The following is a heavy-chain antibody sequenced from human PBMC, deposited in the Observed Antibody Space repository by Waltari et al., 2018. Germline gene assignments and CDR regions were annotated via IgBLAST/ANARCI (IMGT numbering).Heavy chain of an antibody. CDR2: IYHSGST. J-gene: IGHJ4*02. CDR1: GGSISSSNW. CDR3: ARASLDYYDSSGYSPPFDY. Sequence: QVQLQESGPGLVKPSGTLSLTCAVSGGSISSSNWWSWVRQPPGKGLEWIGEIYHSGSTNYHPSRKSRVTISVDKSKNQFSLKLSSVTAADTAVYYCARASLDYYDSSGYSPPFDYWGQGTLVTVSS. D-gene: IGHD3-22*01. V-gene: IGHV4-4*02.